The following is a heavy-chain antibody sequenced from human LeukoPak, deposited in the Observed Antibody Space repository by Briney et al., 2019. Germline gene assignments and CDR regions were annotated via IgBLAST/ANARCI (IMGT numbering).Heavy chain of an antibody. Sequence: GGSLRLSCAASGFTFSSYEMNWVRQAPGKGLEWVSYISSSGSTIYYADSVKGRFTISRDNAKNSLYLQMNSLRAEDTAVYYCASLSAPLLWFGELLSGNDDYWGQGTLVTVSS. V-gene: IGHV3-48*03. D-gene: IGHD3-10*01. J-gene: IGHJ4*02. CDR3: ASLSAPLLWFGELLSGNDDY. CDR1: GFTFSSYE. CDR2: ISSSGSTI.